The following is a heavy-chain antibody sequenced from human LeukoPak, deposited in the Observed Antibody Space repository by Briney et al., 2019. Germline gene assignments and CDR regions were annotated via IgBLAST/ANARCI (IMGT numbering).Heavy chain of an antibody. V-gene: IGHV4-39*07. J-gene: IGHJ3*02. CDR3: ARGGNSGYVGDAFDI. CDR1: GGSISSSDNY. D-gene: IGHD5-12*01. CDR2: LSYSGTT. Sequence: PSETLSLTCTVSGGSISSSDNYWGWIRQPPGKTLEWIGSLSYSGTTNYNPSLKSRAAISLDMSKNQFSLKLSSVTAADTAVYYCARGGNSGYVGDAFDIWGQGTMVTVSS.